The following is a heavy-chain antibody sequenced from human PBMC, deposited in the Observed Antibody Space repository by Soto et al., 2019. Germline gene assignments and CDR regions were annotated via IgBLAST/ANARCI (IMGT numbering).Heavy chain of an antibody. V-gene: IGHV3-48*02. CDR1: GFTFSSYT. D-gene: IGHD3-3*01. J-gene: IGHJ6*02. CDR3: ARENTIFGVPYYGMDV. Sequence: EVQLVESGGGLVQPGGSLRLSCAASGFTFSSYTMNWVRQAPGKGLEWVSYISSSSSTIYYADSVKGRFTISRDNAKNSLYLQMNSLRDEDTAAYYCARENTIFGVPYYGMDVWGQGTTVTVSS. CDR2: ISSSSSTI.